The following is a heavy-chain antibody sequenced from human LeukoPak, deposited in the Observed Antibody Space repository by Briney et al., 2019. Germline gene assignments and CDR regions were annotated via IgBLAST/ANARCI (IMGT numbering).Heavy chain of an antibody. Sequence: SGGSLRLSCAASGFILSSHTMHWVRQAPGNGLGWVAVRSSDGSNKYYADSVKGRFTISRDNSKNTLSLQMNSLRAEDTAVYYCARDKGIAVAGTGAFDIWGQGTMVTVSS. J-gene: IGHJ3*02. CDR3: ARDKGIAVAGTGAFDI. CDR2: RSSDGSNK. D-gene: IGHD6-19*01. V-gene: IGHV3-30-3*01. CDR1: GFILSSHT.